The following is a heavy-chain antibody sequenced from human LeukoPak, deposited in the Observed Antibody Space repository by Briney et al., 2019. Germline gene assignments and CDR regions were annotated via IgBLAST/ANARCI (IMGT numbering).Heavy chain of an antibody. J-gene: IGHJ4*02. CDR2: INTDGSST. V-gene: IGHV3-74*01. D-gene: IGHD1-26*01. CDR1: GFTFSSYW. Sequence: GGSLRLSCAASGFTFSSYWMHWVRQAPGKGLVWVSRINTDGSSTSYADSVKGRFTISRDNAKNTLYLQMNNLRVEDTAVYYCARGNFGGSYYAYWGQGTLVTVSS. CDR3: ARGNFGGSYYAY.